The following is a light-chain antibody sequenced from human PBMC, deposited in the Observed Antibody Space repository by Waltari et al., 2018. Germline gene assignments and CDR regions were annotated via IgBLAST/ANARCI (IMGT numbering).Light chain of an antibody. CDR1: SGHSSNV. J-gene: IGLJ3*02. CDR3: QTGGHGTWV. V-gene: IGLV4-69*01. Sequence: QLVLTQSPSASASLGASVKLTCTLSSGHSSNVIAWHQQQPEQGPRYLMKVNSDGSHSKGDKITDRFSGSSSGAEHYLTISCLQSEEEADYYGQTGGHGTWVFGGGTKLTVL. CDR2: VNSDGSH.